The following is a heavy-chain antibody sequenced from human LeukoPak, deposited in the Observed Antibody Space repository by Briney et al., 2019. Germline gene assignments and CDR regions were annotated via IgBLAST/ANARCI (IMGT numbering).Heavy chain of an antibody. CDR1: GGSISSYY. CDR3: ARQVGATTFDY. J-gene: IGHJ4*02. CDR2: IYYSGST. Sequence: SETLSLTCTVSGGSISSYYWSWIRQPPGKGLEWIGYIYYSGSTNYNPSLKSRVTISVDTSKNHFSLKLSSVTAADTAVYYCARQVGATTFDYWGQGTLVTVSS. D-gene: IGHD1-26*01. V-gene: IGHV4-59*01.